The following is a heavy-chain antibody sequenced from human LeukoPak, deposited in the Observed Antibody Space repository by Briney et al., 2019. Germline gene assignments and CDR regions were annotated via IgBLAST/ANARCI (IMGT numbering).Heavy chain of an antibody. V-gene: IGHV1-69*04. D-gene: IGHD5-12*01. CDR3: ARSNSGFDFNNWFDP. CDR1: GGTFSSYA. CDR2: IIPIFGIA. Sequence: GASVKVSCKASGGTFSSYAISWVRQAPGQGLEWMGRIIPIFGIANYAQKFQGRVTITADKSTSTAYMELSSLRSEDTAVYYCARSNSGFDFNNWFDPWGQGTLVTVSS. J-gene: IGHJ5*02.